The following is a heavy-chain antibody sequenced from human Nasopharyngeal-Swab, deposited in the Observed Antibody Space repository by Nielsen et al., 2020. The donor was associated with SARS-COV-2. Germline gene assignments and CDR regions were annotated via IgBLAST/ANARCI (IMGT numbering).Heavy chain of an antibody. J-gene: IGHJ6*02. Sequence: WVGQAPGQGLEWMGGFDPEDGETIYAQKFQGRVTMTEDTSTDTAYMELSSLRSEDTAVYYCAIADYGGNWILGDMDVWGQGTTVTVSS. CDR2: FDPEDGET. CDR3: AIADYGGNWILGDMDV. D-gene: IGHD4-23*01. V-gene: IGHV1-24*01.